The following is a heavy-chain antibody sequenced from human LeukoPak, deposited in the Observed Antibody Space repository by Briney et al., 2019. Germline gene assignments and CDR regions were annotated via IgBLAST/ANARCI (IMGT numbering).Heavy chain of an antibody. V-gene: IGHV3-21*01. CDR2: ISSSSSYI. CDR1: GFTFSSYS. CDR3: ARDVRDMDIVATPNWFDP. D-gene: IGHD5-12*01. Sequence: PGGSLRLSCAASGFTFSSYSMNWVRQAPGKGLEWVSSISSSSSYIYYADSVKGRFTISRDNAKNSLYLQMNSLRAEDTAVYYCARDVRDMDIVATPNWFDPWGQGTLVTVSS. J-gene: IGHJ5*02.